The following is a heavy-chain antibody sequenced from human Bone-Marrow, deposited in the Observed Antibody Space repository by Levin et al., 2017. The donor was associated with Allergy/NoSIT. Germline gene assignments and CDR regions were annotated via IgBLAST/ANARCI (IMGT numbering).Heavy chain of an antibody. CDR2: ISYDGSNK. Sequence: GESLKISCAASGFTFSSYGMHWVRQAPGKGLEWVAVISYDGSNKYYADSVKGRFTISRDNSKNTLYLQMNSLRAEDTAVYYCAKTRETQYYYESSGYIDYWGQGTLVTVSS. D-gene: IGHD3-22*01. V-gene: IGHV3-30*18. J-gene: IGHJ4*02. CDR3: AKTRETQYYYESSGYIDY. CDR1: GFTFSSYG.